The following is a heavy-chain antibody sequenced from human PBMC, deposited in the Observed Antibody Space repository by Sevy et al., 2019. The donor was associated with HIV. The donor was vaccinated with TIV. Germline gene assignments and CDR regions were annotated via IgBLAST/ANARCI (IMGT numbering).Heavy chain of an antibody. CDR1: GGSINSSTYY. J-gene: IGHJ6*02. V-gene: IGHV4-39*01. Sequence: TLSLTCTVSGGSINSSTYYWGWIRQPPGKGLEWIGSIYYSGNTYYNSSLRSRITISVDTSKNQFSLKLNSVIAADTAVYYCAAYHDFWSGYFYNYYGMDVWGQGTTVTVSS. D-gene: IGHD3-3*01. CDR2: IYYSGNT. CDR3: AAYHDFWSGYFYNYYGMDV.